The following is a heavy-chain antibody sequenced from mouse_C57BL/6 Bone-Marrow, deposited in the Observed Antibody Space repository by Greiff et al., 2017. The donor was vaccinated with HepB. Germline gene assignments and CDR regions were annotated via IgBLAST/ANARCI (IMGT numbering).Heavy chain of an antibody. CDR2: IDPEDGET. CDR1: GFNIKDYY. J-gene: IGHJ2*01. Sequence: EVQLQQSGAELVKPGASVKLSCTASGFNIKDYYMHWVKQRTEQGLEWIGRIDPEDGETKYAPKFQGRATITADTSSNTPYLQLNSLTSEDTTVYYCAGNGYDEEGYFDSWGQGTTLTVSS. D-gene: IGHD2-2*01. V-gene: IGHV14-2*01. CDR3: AGNGYDEEGYFDS.